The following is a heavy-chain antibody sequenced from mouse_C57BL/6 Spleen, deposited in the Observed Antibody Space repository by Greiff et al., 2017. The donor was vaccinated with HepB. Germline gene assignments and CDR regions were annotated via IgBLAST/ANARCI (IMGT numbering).Heavy chain of an antibody. CDR1: GYAFSSYW. Sequence: QVQLKESGAELVKPGASVKISCKASGYAFSSYWMNWVKQRPGKGLEWIGQIYPGDGDTNYNGKFKGKATLTADKSSSTAYMQLSILTSEDSAVYFCASYGYDNYFDVWGTGTTVTVSS. V-gene: IGHV1-80*01. CDR2: IYPGDGDT. D-gene: IGHD2-2*01. CDR3: ASYGYDNYFDV. J-gene: IGHJ1*03.